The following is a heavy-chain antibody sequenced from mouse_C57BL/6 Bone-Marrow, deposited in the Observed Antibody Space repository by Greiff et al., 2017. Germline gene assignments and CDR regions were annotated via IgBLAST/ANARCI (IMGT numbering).Heavy chain of an antibody. J-gene: IGHJ3*01. CDR1: GYTFTSYW. D-gene: IGHD2-3*01. CDR2: IDPSDSYT. Sequence: QVQLQQPGAELVMPGASVKLSCKASGYTFTSYWMHWVKQRPGQGLEWIGEIDPSDSYTNYNQKFKGKSTLTVDKSSSTAYRQLSSLKSEDSAVYYCAREGDGYPAWFAYWGQGTLVTVSA. CDR3: AREGDGYPAWFAY. V-gene: IGHV1-69*01.